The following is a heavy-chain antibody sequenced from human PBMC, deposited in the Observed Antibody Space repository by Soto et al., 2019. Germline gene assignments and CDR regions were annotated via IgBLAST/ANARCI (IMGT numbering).Heavy chain of an antibody. CDR3: AKDGYMVHVFPSPLGGSDP. V-gene: IGHV4-39*07. J-gene: IGHJ5*02. CDR1: GGSISSSSYY. CDR2: IYYSGST. Sequence: SETLSLTCTVSGGSISSSSYYWGWIRQPPGKGLEWIGSIYYSGSTYYNPSLKSRVTISVDTSKNQFSLKLSSVTAEDTAVYYCAKDGYMVHVFPSPLGGSDPWGQGTLVTVSS. D-gene: IGHD3-10*01.